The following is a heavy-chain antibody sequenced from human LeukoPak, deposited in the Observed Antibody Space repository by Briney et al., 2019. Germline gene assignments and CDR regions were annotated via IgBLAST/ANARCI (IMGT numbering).Heavy chain of an antibody. CDR1: GFTFGDYA. V-gene: IGHV3-49*03. CDR2: IRSKAYCGTT. D-gene: IGHD5-24*01. CDR3: AKWPEMATITGNFDY. J-gene: IGHJ4*02. Sequence: GGSLRLSCTASGFTFGDYAMSWFRQAPGKGLEWVGFIRSKAYCGTTEYAASVKGRFTISRDDSKSIAYLQMNSLKTEDTAVYYCAKWPEMATITGNFDYWGQGTLVTVSS.